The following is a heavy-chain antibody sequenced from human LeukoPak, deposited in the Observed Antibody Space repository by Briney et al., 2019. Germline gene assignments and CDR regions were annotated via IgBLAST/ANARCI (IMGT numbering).Heavy chain of an antibody. D-gene: IGHD6-6*01. CDR1: GGSISSSSYY. Sequence: PSETLSLTCTVSGGSISSSSYYWGWIRQPPGKRLEWIGSIYYSGSTYYNPSLKSRVTISVDTSKNQFSLKLSSVTAADTAVYYCARSAYSSSYLGYWGQGTLVTVSS. CDR3: ARSAYSSSYLGY. V-gene: IGHV4-39*07. J-gene: IGHJ4*02. CDR2: IYYSGST.